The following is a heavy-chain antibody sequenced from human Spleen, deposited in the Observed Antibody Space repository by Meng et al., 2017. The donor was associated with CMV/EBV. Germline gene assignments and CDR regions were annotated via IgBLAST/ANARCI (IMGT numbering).Heavy chain of an antibody. Sequence: SGRNYYWGWVRQPPGKGLEWIGSVYYTGSTYYNPSLKSRFTISVDTSKNQFSLRLTSVTAADTAVYYCARLHETTETTWGGGLFDYWGQGTLVTVSS. CDR2: VYYTGST. J-gene: IGHJ4*02. V-gene: IGHV4-39*01. CDR3: ARLHETTETTWGGGLFDY. CDR1: SGRNYY. D-gene: IGHD4-17*01.